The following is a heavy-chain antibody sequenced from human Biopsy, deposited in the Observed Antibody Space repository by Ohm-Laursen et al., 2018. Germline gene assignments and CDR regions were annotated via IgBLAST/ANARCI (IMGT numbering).Heavy chain of an antibody. V-gene: IGHV1-69*06. CDR1: GGTFSNYG. Sequence: SSVKVSCNAPGGTFSNYGVNWVRQAPGQGLEWLGGNIPILGTGNYAQKLQDRVTVAADTSTSTATMELRSLRSDDTAVYYCATKLTGYYHHWGQGTLVIVSS. CDR3: ATKLTGYYHH. CDR2: NIPILGTG. J-gene: IGHJ1*01. D-gene: IGHD3-9*01.